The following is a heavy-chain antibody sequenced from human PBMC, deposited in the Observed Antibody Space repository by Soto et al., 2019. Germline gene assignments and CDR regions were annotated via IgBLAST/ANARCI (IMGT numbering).Heavy chain of an antibody. Sequence: GASVKVSCKASGYTFTSYGISWVRQAPGQGLEWMGWISAYNGNTNYTQKLQGRVTMTTDTSTSTAYMELRSLRSDDTAVYYCARDAEGSSGCYVIYYYGMDVWGQGTTVTVSS. CDR2: ISAYNGNT. CDR1: GYTFTSYG. D-gene: IGHD6-19*01. CDR3: ARDAEGSSGCYVIYYYGMDV. J-gene: IGHJ6*02. V-gene: IGHV1-18*04.